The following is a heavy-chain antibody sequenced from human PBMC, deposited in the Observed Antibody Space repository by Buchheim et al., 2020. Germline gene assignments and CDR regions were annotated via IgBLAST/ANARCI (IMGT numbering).Heavy chain of an antibody. CDR1: GGSISSSSYY. J-gene: IGHJ4*02. Sequence: QLQLQESGPGLVKPSETLSLTCTVSGGSISSSSYYWGWIRQPPGKGLEWIGSIYYSGSTYYNPSLKSRVTISVDTSKNQFSLKLSSVTAADTAVYYCARRVNYYDSSGYHYFDYWGQGTL. D-gene: IGHD3-22*01. CDR3: ARRVNYYDSSGYHYFDY. CDR2: IYYSGST. V-gene: IGHV4-39*01.